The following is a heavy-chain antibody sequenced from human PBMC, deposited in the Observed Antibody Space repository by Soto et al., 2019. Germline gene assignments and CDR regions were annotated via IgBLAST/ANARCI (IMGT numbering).Heavy chain of an antibody. CDR2: INSDGSHT. J-gene: IGHJ6*02. CDR3: AGGMAGLDV. Sequence: EVPLVESGGGLVQPGGSLRLSCAASGLSFNIYWMHWVRQVPGKGLVWLARINSDGSHTIYVDSVKGRFTISRDNAKSTVFLQMDSLRDEDTGVYYCAGGMAGLDVWGPGTTVTVSS. CDR1: GLSFNIYW. V-gene: IGHV3-74*01.